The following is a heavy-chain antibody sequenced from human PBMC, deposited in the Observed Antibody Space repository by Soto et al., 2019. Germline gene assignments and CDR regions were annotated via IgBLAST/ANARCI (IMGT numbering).Heavy chain of an antibody. D-gene: IGHD1-1*01. V-gene: IGHV3-11*06. CDR3: ARVNTIRGLLSDHYYYGMDV. J-gene: IGHJ6*02. Sequence: GGSLRLSCAASGFTFSDYYMSWIRQAPGKGLEWVSYISSSSYTDYADSVKGRFTISRDNAKNSLYLQMNSLRAEDTAVYYCARVNTIRGLLSDHYYYGMDVWGQGTTVTVSS. CDR2: ISSSSYT. CDR1: GFTFSDYY.